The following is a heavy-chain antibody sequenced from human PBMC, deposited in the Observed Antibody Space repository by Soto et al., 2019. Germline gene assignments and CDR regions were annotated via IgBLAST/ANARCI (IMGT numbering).Heavy chain of an antibody. V-gene: IGHV3-23*05. CDR3: TKDRVPDGIYSFDY. CDR2: IDLIFTTT. CDR1: GFSFSDYS. D-gene: IGHD2-15*01. Sequence: GGSLRLSCAASGFSFSDYSMNWVRQAPVNGLEFVAFIDLIFTTTDYRESVKGRFSLSKYKSMKGLYLQMNSLRVEDAAVYYCTKDRVPDGIYSFDYWGQGALVTVSS. J-gene: IGHJ4*02.